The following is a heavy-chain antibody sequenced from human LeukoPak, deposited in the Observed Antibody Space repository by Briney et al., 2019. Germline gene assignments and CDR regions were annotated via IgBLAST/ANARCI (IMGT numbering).Heavy chain of an antibody. J-gene: IGHJ4*02. CDR1: EYTFSSYW. V-gene: IGHV5-51*01. Sequence: TGESLKISCKSSEYTFSSYWIGWVRQMPGKGLEWMGIIHPGDSDTRYSPSFQGQVTISADKSTSTVYLQWSSLKASDSAMYYCSRRGVGSDDYWGQGTLLIVSS. CDR2: IHPGDSDT. D-gene: IGHD3-10*01. CDR3: SRRGVGSDDY.